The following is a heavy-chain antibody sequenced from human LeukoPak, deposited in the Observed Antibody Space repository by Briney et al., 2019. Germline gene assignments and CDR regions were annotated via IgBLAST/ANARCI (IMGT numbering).Heavy chain of an antibody. Sequence: ETLSLTCTVSGVSISNYYWSWIRQPPGKGLEWIGYIYYSESTNYNPSLKSRVTISTDTSKSQFSLNLRSVTAEDTGIYYCARGRCRNSGCRPYFDYWGQGTQVTVSS. V-gene: IGHV4-59*01. CDR2: IYYSEST. CDR1: GVSISNYY. CDR3: ARGRCRNSGCRPYFDY. D-gene: IGHD3-22*01. J-gene: IGHJ4*02.